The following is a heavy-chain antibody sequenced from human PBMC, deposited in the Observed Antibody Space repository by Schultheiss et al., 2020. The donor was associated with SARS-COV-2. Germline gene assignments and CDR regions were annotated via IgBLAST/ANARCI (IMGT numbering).Heavy chain of an antibody. CDR2: IYTSGST. V-gene: IGHV4-4*07. Sequence: GSLRLSCTVYGGSISSYYWSWIRQPAGKGLEWIGRIYTSGSTNYNPSLKSRVTMSVDTSKNQFSLKLSSVTAADTAVYYCARDDGDYPEYNWFDPWGQGTLVTVSS. J-gene: IGHJ5*02. CDR1: GGSISSYY. CDR3: ARDDGDYPEYNWFDP. D-gene: IGHD4-17*01.